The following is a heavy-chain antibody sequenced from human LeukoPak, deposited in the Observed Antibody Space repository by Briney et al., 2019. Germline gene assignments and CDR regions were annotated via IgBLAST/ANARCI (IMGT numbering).Heavy chain of an antibody. Sequence: GGSLRLSCAASGFTFSSYGMHWVRQAPGKGLEWVAFIRYDGSNKYYADSVKGRFTISRDNSKNTLYLRMNSLRVEDTAVYYCAKGVARTKTLDYWGQGTLVTVSS. CDR1: GFTFSSYG. CDR3: AKGVARTKTLDY. V-gene: IGHV3-30*02. CDR2: IRYDGSNK. J-gene: IGHJ4*02. D-gene: IGHD2-15*01.